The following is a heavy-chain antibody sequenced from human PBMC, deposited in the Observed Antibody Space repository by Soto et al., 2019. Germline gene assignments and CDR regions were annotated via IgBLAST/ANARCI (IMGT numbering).Heavy chain of an antibody. CDR3: AKDPIRNARAAADYYYGMDV. V-gene: IGHV3-23*01. Sequence: TGGSLRLSCAASGFTFSSYAMSWVRQAPGKGLEWVSAISGSGGSTYYADSVKGRFTISRDNSKNTLYLQMNSLRAEDTAVYYCAKDPIRNARAAADYYYGMDVWGQGTTVTVSS. CDR1: GFTFSSYA. D-gene: IGHD6-13*01. J-gene: IGHJ6*02. CDR2: ISGSGGST.